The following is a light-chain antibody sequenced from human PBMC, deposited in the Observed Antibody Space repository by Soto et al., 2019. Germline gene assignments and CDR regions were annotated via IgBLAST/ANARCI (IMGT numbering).Light chain of an antibody. Sequence: DIQMTQSPSSLSASVGDRVTITCRASQSISSYLNWYQQKPGKAPKLLIYAASSLQSGVPSRFSGSGSGTDFTLTISSLQPEEFATYYCQQIYSTPLTFGQGTKVEIK. J-gene: IGKJ1*01. CDR1: QSISSY. V-gene: IGKV1-39*01. CDR2: AAS. CDR3: QQIYSTPLT.